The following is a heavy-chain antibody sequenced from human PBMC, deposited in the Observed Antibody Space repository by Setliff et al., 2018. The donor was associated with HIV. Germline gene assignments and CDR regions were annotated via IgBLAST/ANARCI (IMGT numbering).Heavy chain of an antibody. CDR1: SGSISSGTYY. V-gene: IGHV4-31*03. CDR2: TDYSGSA. D-gene: IGHD5-18*01. Sequence: SETLSLTCTVSSGSISSGTYYWSWIRQYPGKGLEWIGYTDYSGSAFYSPSLKSRITISRDTSKNQFSLKMNSVTAADTAVYYCAREGKTALVTKYFDYWGHGKLVTVSS. J-gene: IGHJ4*01. CDR3: AREGKTALVTKYFDY.